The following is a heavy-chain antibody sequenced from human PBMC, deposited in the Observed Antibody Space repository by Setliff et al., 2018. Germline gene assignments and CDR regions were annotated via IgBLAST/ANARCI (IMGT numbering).Heavy chain of an antibody. CDR2: INSDGSST. D-gene: IGHD1-1*01. CDR3: ARDGHNVYYFDY. J-gene: IGHJ4*02. Sequence: GESLSLSCAASGFSFSNYWMHWVRQAPGKGLVWVSRINSDGSSTNYADSVKGQFTVSRDNAKNTLYLQMNSLRAEDTAVYYCARDGHNVYYFDYWGLGTLVTVSS. V-gene: IGHV3-74*01. CDR1: GFSFSNYW.